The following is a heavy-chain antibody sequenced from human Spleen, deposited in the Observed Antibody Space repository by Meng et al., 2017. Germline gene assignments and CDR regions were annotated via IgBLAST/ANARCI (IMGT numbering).Heavy chain of an antibody. D-gene: IGHD5-12*01. CDR2: INPNSGGT. J-gene: IGHJ4*02. Sequence: QVHLVQSGAEVKKPGASVKVSCKASGYTFTGYYLPWVRQAPGQGLEWMGRINPNSGGTNYAQKFQGRVTMTRDTSISRAYMELNRLTSDDTAVYYCAGALANSYYLDYWGQGTLVTVSS. CDR1: GYTFTGYY. CDR3: AGALANSYYLDY. V-gene: IGHV1-2*06.